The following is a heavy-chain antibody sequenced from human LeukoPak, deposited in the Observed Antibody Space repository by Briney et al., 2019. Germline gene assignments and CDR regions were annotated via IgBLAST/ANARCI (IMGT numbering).Heavy chain of an antibody. V-gene: IGHV1-2*06. CDR1: GYTFTGYY. J-gene: IGHJ4*02. CDR3: ARDLPSPGISVADDY. Sequence: ASVKVSCRASGYTFTGYYMFWLRQAPGQGLELMGRINPNSGGTNYAQKFQGRVTMTRDTSITTAYMELSSLRSDDTAVYYCARDLPSPGISVADDYWGQGTLVTVSS. D-gene: IGHD6-19*01. CDR2: INPNSGGT.